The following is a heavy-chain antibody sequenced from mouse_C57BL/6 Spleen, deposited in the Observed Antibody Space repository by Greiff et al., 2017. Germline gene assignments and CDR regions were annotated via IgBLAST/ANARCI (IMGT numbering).Heavy chain of an antibody. CDR3: AYSNAMDY. D-gene: IGHD2-5*01. CDR1: GYSFTGYY. Sequence: VQLQQSGPELVKPGASVKISCKASGYSFTGYYMNWVKQRPEQSLEWIGEINPITGGTTYNQKFKAKATLTVAKSSSTAYMQLKSLTSEDSAVYYCAYSNAMDYWGQGTSVTVSA. J-gene: IGHJ4*01. CDR2: INPITGGT. V-gene: IGHV1-42*01.